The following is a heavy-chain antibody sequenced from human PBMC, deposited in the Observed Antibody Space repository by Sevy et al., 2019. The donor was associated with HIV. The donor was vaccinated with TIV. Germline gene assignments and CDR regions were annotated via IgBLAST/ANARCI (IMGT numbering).Heavy chain of an antibody. V-gene: IGHV1-18*01. CDR2: ISAYNGNT. CDR1: GYTFTSYG. CDR3: ARYNWNYDRDWFDP. J-gene: IGHJ5*02. D-gene: IGHD1-7*01. Sequence: ASVKVSCKASGYTFTSYGISWVRQAPGQGLEWMGWISAYNGNTNYAQKLQGRVTMTTDTSTSTAYMELRSLRSDDTAVYYCARYNWNYDRDWFDPWGQRTLVTVSS.